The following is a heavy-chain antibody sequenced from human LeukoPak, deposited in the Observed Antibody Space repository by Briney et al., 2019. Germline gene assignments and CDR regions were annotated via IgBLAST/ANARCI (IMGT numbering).Heavy chain of an antibody. Sequence: ASVKVSCKASGGTFSSYAISWVRQAPGQGLEWMGGIIPIFGTANYAQKFQGRVTITADESTSTAYMELSSLRSEDTAVYYCARAPSYGDYVNYFDYWGQRTLVTVSS. CDR3: ARAPSYGDYVNYFDY. V-gene: IGHV1-69*13. D-gene: IGHD4-17*01. CDR1: GGTFSSYA. J-gene: IGHJ4*02. CDR2: IIPIFGTA.